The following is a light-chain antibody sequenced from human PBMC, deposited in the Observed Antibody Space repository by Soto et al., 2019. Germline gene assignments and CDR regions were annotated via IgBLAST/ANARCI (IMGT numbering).Light chain of an antibody. CDR2: EVS. V-gene: IGLV2-14*01. J-gene: IGLJ1*01. CDR3: SSYTSSSTSYV. CDR1: SSDVGGYNY. Sequence: LTQPASVSGSPGQSITTSCTGTSSDVGGYNYVSWYQQHPGKAPKLMIYEVSNRPSGVSNRFSGSKSGNTASLTISGLQAEDEADYYCSSYTSSSTSYVFGTGTKVTVL.